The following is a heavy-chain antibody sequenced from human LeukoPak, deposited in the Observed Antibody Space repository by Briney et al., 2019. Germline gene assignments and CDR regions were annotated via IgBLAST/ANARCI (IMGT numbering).Heavy chain of an antibody. CDR1: GGSFSGYY. V-gene: IGHV4-34*01. D-gene: IGHD6-13*01. CDR2: INHTGST. Sequence: SETLSLTCAVYGGSFSGYYWSWIRQPPGKGLEWIGEINHTGSTNYNPSLKSRVTISVDTSKNQFSLKLSSVTAADTAVYYCAVTFIAAAGDDAFDIWGQGTMVTVSS. J-gene: IGHJ3*02. CDR3: AVTFIAAAGDDAFDI.